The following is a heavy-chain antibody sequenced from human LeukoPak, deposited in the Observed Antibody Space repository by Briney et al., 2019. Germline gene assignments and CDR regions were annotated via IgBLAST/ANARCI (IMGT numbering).Heavy chain of an antibody. CDR1: GFTFSSHG. J-gene: IGHJ6*02. CDR2: IWFDGSSK. CDR3: ARRGRTGMPPYYGMDA. V-gene: IGHV3-33*01. Sequence: GGSLRLSCAASGFTFSSHGMHWVRQAPGKGLEWVAVIWFDGSSKYYADSVKGRFTISRDNSKNTLFLQMDSLRAEDTAVYYCARRGRTGMPPYYGMDAWGQGTTVTVSS. D-gene: IGHD2-2*01.